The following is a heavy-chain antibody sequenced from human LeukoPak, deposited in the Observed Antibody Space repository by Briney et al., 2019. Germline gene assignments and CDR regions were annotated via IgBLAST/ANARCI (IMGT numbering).Heavy chain of an antibody. V-gene: IGHV3-73*01. CDR1: GFTFSGSA. J-gene: IGHJ4*02. Sequence: GGSLRLSCAASGFTFSGSAMHWVRQASGKGLEWVGRIRSKASSYATAYAASVKGRFTISRDDSKNTAYLQMNSLKTEDTAVYYCTGNYDFWSGYYMGEDYWGQGTLVTVSS. CDR2: IRSKASSYAT. CDR3: TGNYDFWSGYYMGEDY. D-gene: IGHD3-3*01.